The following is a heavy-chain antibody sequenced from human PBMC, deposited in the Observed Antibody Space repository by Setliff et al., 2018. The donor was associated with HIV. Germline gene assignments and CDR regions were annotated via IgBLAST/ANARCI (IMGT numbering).Heavy chain of an antibody. V-gene: IGHV1-2*06. CDR1: GYTFTGYY. Sequence: ASVKVSCKASGYTFTGYYMHWVRQAPGQGLEWMGRINPNSGGTNYAQKSQGRVTMTRDTSISTACMELSRLRSDDTAVYFCARGTRVGANDAFDIWGQGTMVTVSS. CDR3: ARGTRVGANDAFDI. D-gene: IGHD1-26*01. J-gene: IGHJ3*02. CDR2: INPNSGGT.